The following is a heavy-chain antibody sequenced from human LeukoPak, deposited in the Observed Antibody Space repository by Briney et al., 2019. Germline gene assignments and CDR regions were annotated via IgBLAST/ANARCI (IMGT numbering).Heavy chain of an antibody. V-gene: IGHV3-7*03. Sequence: TGGSLRLSCVASGFIFHNYWMSWVRQAPGKGLEWVANIKQLESEKYYEDSVKGRFTISRDNAKNSLYLQMNSLRAEDTAVYYCTRGGSGYSYGPSHYWGQGTLVTVSS. CDR2: IKQLESEK. CDR1: GFIFHNYW. J-gene: IGHJ4*02. D-gene: IGHD5-18*01. CDR3: TRGGSGYSYGPSHY.